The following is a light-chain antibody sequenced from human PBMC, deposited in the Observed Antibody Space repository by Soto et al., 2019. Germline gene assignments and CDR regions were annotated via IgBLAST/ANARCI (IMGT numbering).Light chain of an antibody. J-gene: IGKJ4*01. CDR3: QQSFSTPLT. V-gene: IGKV1-39*01. CDR1: QDIRNY. CDR2: TAS. Sequence: DIPMTQSPSSLSASVGDRVTITCRASQDIRNYLNWYHQEPGKAPNLLIYTASSLQSGVPSRFSGSGSGTDFTLTITSLQPEDLGAFYCQQSFSTPLTFGGGTKVEIK.